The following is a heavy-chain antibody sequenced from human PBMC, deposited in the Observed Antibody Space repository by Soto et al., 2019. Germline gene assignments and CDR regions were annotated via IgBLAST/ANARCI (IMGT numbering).Heavy chain of an antibody. J-gene: IGHJ6*01. Sequence: LSLTCTVSGGSISSYYWSWIRQPPGKGLEWIGYIYYSGSTNYNPSLKSRVTISVDTSKNQFSLKLSSATAADTAGYYCARLGRRLKPRGQRTIVRASTGM. CDR2: IYYSGST. CDR3: ARLGRRLKPRGQRTIVRASTGM. CDR1: GGSISSYY. D-gene: IGHD3-16*02. V-gene: IGHV4-59*08.